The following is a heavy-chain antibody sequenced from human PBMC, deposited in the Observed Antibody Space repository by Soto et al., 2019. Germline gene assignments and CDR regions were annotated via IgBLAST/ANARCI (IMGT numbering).Heavy chain of an antibody. D-gene: IGHD3-16*02. V-gene: IGHV1-69*01. Sequence: QVQLVQSGAEVEKPGSSVKVSCKASGGTFSSYAISWVRQAPGQGLEWMGGIIPIFGTANYAHEFQGRVTITAGESTTTANMELSSLRSEVTAIYSCTRKHLSNTFRGIISRGYYYGMDVWGLVSTVTVSS. J-gene: IGHJ6*02. CDR1: GGTFSSYA. CDR2: IIPIFGTA. CDR3: TRKHLSNTFRGIISRGYYYGMDV.